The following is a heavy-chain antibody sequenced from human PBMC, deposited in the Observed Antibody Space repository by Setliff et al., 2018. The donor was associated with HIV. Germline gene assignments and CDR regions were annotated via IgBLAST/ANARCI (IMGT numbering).Heavy chain of an antibody. CDR3: ARFRTLRRHFDY. Sequence: ASVKVSCKASGYTFSDYYMHWVRQAPGQGLEWMGWINPNSGGTNYAQKFQGRVNMTRDTSISTTYMELSRLRSDDTAVYYCARFRTLRRHFDYWGQGTLVTVSS. J-gene: IGHJ4*02. CDR1: GYTFSDYY. CDR2: INPNSGGT. V-gene: IGHV1-2*02.